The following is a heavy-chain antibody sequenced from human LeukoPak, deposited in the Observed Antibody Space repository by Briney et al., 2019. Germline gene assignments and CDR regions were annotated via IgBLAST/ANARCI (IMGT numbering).Heavy chain of an antibody. CDR3: ARHPTYDFWGGYTDAFDI. D-gene: IGHD3-3*01. CDR1: GYTFTSYD. CDR2: MNPNSGNT. Sequence: ASVKVSCKASGYTFTSYDINWVRQATGQGLEWMGWMNPNSGNTGYAQKFQGRVTMTRNTSISTAYMELSSLRSEDTAVYYCARHPTYDFWGGYTDAFDIWGQGTMVTVSS. V-gene: IGHV1-8*01. J-gene: IGHJ3*02.